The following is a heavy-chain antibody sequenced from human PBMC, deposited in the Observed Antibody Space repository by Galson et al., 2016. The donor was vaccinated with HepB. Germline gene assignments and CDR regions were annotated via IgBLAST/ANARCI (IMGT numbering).Heavy chain of an antibody. D-gene: IGHD3-22*01. V-gene: IGHV4-61*08. Sequence: SETLSLTCSVSGGSVSSGDYYWIWIRQPPGKGLGWVGYIYYTGNTNYNPSLTSRLTISIDTSKNQFSLSLSSVTAADTAVYYCARVLPTYYYDSSGYYFDHWGQGTLVTVSS. CDR2: IYYTGNT. CDR3: ARVLPTYYYDSSGYYFDH. J-gene: IGHJ4*02. CDR1: GGSVSSGDYY.